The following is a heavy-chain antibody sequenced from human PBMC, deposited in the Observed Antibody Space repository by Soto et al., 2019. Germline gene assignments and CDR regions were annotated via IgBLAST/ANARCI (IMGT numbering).Heavy chain of an antibody. CDR1: GGSISSYY. Sequence: SETLSLTCTVSGGSISSYYWSWIRQPPGKGLEWIGYIYYSGSTNYNPSLKSRVTISVDTSKNQFSLKLSSVTAADTAVYYCARSNAFWEDYWGQGTLVTVSS. V-gene: IGHV4-59*01. CDR3: ARSNAFWEDY. J-gene: IGHJ4*02. D-gene: IGHD3-16*01. CDR2: IYYSGST.